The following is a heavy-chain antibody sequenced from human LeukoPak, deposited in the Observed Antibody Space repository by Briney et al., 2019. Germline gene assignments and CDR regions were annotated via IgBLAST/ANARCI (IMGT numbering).Heavy chain of an antibody. CDR2: MKSRTYGGTT. Sequence: GRPLRLSCTASGFTFGDYAMSWVRQAPGKGLEWVGFMKSRTYGGTTEYAASVKGRFTISRDDSKSIAYLQMNSLKTEDTAVYYCAKDILDIWGQGTLVTVSS. CDR1: GFTFGDYA. V-gene: IGHV3-49*04. CDR3: AKDILDI. J-gene: IGHJ3*02.